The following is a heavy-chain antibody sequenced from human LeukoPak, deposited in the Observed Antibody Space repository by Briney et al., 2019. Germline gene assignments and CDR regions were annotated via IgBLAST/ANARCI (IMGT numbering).Heavy chain of an antibody. CDR2: ITGGGGST. V-gene: IGHV3-23*01. CDR1: GFTFSSYA. J-gene: IGHJ4*02. CDR3: AKTSGYPYYFDF. D-gene: IGHD3-22*01. Sequence: PGGSLRLSCTASGFTFSSYAMSWVRQALGKGLEWGSSITGGGGSTYYAHSVKGRFTISRDNSKKTLYLQMNFLRAEDSAVYYCAKTSGYPYYFDFWGQGTLVTVSS.